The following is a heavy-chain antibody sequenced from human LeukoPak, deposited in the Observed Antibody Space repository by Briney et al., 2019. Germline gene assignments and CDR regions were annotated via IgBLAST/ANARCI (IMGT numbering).Heavy chain of an antibody. CDR3: ARVSVATVDY. J-gene: IGHJ4*02. V-gene: IGHV4-34*01. CDR1: GGSISSYY. CDR2: INHSGST. D-gene: IGHD5-12*01. Sequence: SETLSLTCTVSGGSISSYYWSWIRQPPGKGLEWIGEINHSGSTNYNPSLKSRVTISVDTSKNQFSLKLSSVTAADTAVYYCARVSVATVDYWGQGTLVTVSS.